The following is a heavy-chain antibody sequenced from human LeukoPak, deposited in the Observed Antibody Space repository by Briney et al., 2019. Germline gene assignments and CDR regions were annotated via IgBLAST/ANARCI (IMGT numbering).Heavy chain of an antibody. J-gene: IGHJ4*02. CDR2: IKEDGGEK. Sequence: GGSLRLSCAASGVTFSNYWMTWVRQAPGKGLEWVAHIKEDGGEKHYVDPVKGRFTISRDNAKNSLYLQMNSLRAEDTAMYYCVRDRGYCSGGTCYALWDYWGQGTLVTVSS. V-gene: IGHV3-7*01. CDR3: VRDRGYCSGGTCYALWDY. CDR1: GVTFSNYW. D-gene: IGHD2-15*01.